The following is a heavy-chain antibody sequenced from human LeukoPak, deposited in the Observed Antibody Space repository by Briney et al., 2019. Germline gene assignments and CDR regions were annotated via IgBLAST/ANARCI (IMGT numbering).Heavy chain of an antibody. V-gene: IGHV5-51*01. D-gene: IGHD3-3*01. CDR2: IYSGDSQT. CDR1: GYSFKYW. CDR3: ARLVSSRVFDY. J-gene: IGHJ4*02. Sequence: RGESLKISCKGSGYSFKYWIGWVRQMPGKGLEWMGIIYSGDSQTKYSPSFQGRVTISIDNSITTAYLQWSSLEASDTAMYYCARLVSSRVFDYWGQGTLVTVSS.